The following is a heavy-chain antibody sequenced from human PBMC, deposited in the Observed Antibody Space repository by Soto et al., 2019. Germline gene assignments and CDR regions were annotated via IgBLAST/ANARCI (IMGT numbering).Heavy chain of an antibody. CDR2: IKSKTDGGTT. D-gene: IGHD3-16*02. CDR1: GFTFSNAW. V-gene: IGHV3-15*01. CDR3: TTDLPPYDYVWGSYRYDAFDI. J-gene: IGHJ3*02. Sequence: GGSLRLSCAASGFTFSNAWMSWVRQAPGKGLEWVGRIKSKTDGGTTDYAAPVKGRFTISRDDSKNTLYLQMNSLKTEDTAVYYCTTDLPPYDYVWGSYRYDAFDIWGQGTMVTVSS.